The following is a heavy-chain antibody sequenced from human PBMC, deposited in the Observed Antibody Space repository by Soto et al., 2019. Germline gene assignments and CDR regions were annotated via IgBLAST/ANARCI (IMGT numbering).Heavy chain of an antibody. J-gene: IGHJ4*02. CDR3: VRGTDLYKCGL. CDR2: VHYRGSI. CDR1: GVSINNGNDY. V-gene: IGHV4-31*03. Sequence: QVQLQESGPGLVKPSGTLSLTCTVSGVSINNGNDYWTWIRQHPGKGLEWIGHVHYRGSIHYHPSLQSRVTMSVATSKNQVSLELSSATVADTAVYYCVRGTDLYKCGLWGQGTLVTVSS. D-gene: IGHD6-25*01.